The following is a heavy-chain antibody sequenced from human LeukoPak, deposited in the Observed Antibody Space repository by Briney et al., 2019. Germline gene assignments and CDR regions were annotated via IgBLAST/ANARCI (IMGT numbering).Heavy chain of an antibody. CDR3: ARYIAVAGYFDY. Sequence: SETLSLTCTVSGGSISSGGYYWTWIRQHPGKGLEWIGYIYDSGSTYYNPSLKSRVTISVDTPKNQLSLKVSSVTAADTAVYYCARYIAVAGYFDYWGQGTLVTVSS. V-gene: IGHV4-31*03. CDR2: IYDSGST. J-gene: IGHJ4*02. CDR1: GGSISSGGYY. D-gene: IGHD6-19*01.